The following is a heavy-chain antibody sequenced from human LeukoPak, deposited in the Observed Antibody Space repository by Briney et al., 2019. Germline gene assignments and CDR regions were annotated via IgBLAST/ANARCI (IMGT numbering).Heavy chain of an antibody. CDR2: IYYTGST. D-gene: IGHD2-15*01. CDR3: VREILYCSGGSCYRGPFDN. Sequence: SETLSLTCTVSGDSISSYYWSWIRQPSGKGLEWIGYIYYTGSTNYNPSLKSRVTISVDTSKNQFSLKLNSVTAADTAVYYCVREILYCSGGSCYRGPFDNWGQGTLVTVSA. V-gene: IGHV4-59*12. CDR1: GDSISSYY. J-gene: IGHJ4*02.